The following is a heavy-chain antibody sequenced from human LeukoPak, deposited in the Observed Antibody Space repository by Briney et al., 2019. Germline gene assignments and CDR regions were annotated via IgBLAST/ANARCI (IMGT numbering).Heavy chain of an antibody. CDR2: IYYSGST. J-gene: IGHJ5*02. CDR3: ARPDSSGWLNWFDP. D-gene: IGHD6-19*01. V-gene: IGHV4-39*01. CDR1: GGSIGSSSYY. Sequence: WEPMSLTCSVDGGSIGSSSYYWGWTCQSQGKGLEWSGSIYYSGSTYYNPSLKSRVTISVDTSKNQFSLKLSSVTAADTAVYYCARPDSSGWLNWFDPWGQGTLVTVSS.